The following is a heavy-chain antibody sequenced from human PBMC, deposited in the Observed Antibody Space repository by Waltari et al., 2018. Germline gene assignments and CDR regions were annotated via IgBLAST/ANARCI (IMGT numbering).Heavy chain of an antibody. D-gene: IGHD3-22*01. CDR3: ARVTYYYDSSGSYYFDY. J-gene: IGHJ4*02. CDR2: IIPIFGTA. V-gene: IGHV1-69*01. CDR1: GGTFSSYA. Sequence: QVQLVQSGAEVKKPGSSVKVSCKASGGTFSSYAISWVRQAPGQGLEWMGGIIPIFGTANYAQKFQGRVTITADESTSTAYRELSSLRSEDTAVYYCARVTYYYDSSGSYYFDYWGQGTLVTVSS.